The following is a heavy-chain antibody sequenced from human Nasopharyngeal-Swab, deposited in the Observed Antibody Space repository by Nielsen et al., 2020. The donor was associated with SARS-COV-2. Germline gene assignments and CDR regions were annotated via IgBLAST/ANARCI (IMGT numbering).Heavy chain of an antibody. D-gene: IGHD3-3*01. CDR3: ARWSSSSIKFDY. CDR1: GGSMSSFAFDSY. CDR2: LYHSGAT. V-gene: IGHV4-39*01. J-gene: IGHJ4*02. Sequence: SETLSLTCTVSGGSMSSFAFDSYWAWIRQPPGLVLDWIGSLYHSGATYTNPSLKSPVTLSVDTSTNKFSLNLSSVTAADTAVYYCARWSSSSIKFDYWGQGTLVSVSS.